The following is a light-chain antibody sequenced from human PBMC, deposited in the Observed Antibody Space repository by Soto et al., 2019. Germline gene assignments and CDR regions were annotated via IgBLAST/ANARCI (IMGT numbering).Light chain of an antibody. CDR1: QSVSSNH. CDR3: QRYASSTIT. V-gene: IGKV3-20*01. CDR2: GGS. J-gene: IGKJ5*01. Sequence: EIVLTQSPGTLSLSPGEIATLYFSASQSVSSNHLAWYQQKPGQAPRLLIYGGSSRATGIPVRFSGSGSETDFTPTISRLEPEDFAVYYCQRYASSTITFGQGTRLEIK.